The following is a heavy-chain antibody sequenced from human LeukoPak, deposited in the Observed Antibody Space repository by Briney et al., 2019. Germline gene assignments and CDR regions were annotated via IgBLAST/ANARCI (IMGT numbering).Heavy chain of an antibody. J-gene: IGHJ4*02. Sequence: RTSETLSLTCAVYGGSFSGYYWSWIRQPPGKGLEWIGEINHSGSTNYNPSLKSRVTISVDTSKNQFSLKPSSVTAADTAVYYCGLNYYGSGRSFDYWGQGTLVTVSS. CDR1: GGSFSGYY. CDR2: INHSGST. V-gene: IGHV4-34*01. D-gene: IGHD3-10*01. CDR3: GLNYYGSGRSFDY.